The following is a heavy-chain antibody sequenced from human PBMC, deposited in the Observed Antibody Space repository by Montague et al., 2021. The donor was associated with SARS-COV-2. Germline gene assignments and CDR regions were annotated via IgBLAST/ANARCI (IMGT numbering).Heavy chain of an antibody. D-gene: IGHD4-11*01. J-gene: IGHJ6*02. CDR2: PYYKYKWYN. V-gene: IGHV6-1*01. CDR1: GDSVASNRAA. Sequence: CAISGDSVASNRAAWNENRQAPSTRLERLGRPYYKYKWYNDYAVSVKSRITINPDTSKNQFSLQLNSVTPEDAAVYYCARQFPVQGLRYSYYGMDVWGQGTTVTVSS. CDR3: ARQFPVQGLRYSYYGMDV.